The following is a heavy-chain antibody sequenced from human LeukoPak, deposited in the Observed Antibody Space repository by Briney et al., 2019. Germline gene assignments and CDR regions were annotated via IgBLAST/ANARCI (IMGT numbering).Heavy chain of an antibody. CDR1: GFTFSSYS. J-gene: IGHJ4*02. D-gene: IGHD1-26*01. V-gene: IGHV3-30*03. CDR2: ITFDGGHK. CDR3: VRGPDSESFIV. Sequence: GGSLRLSCAASGFTFSSYSMNWVRQAPGKGLEWVAVITFDGGHKFYGNSLKGRFTISRDNSKNSLYLQMNALRPDDTAVYYCVRGPDSESFIVWGQGTRVTVSS.